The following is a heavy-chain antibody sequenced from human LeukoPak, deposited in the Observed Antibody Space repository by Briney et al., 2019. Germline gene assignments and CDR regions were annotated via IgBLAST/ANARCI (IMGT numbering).Heavy chain of an antibody. CDR1: GYTFTNYA. D-gene: IGHD6-13*01. V-gene: IGHV1-3*01. Sequence: ASVKVSCKASGYTFTNYAMHWVRQAPAQRLEWMGWISAGSGNTKYSQKFQGRVTMTEDTSTDTAYMELSSLRSEDTAVYYCATVKDSSSWYLWSDPWGQGTLVTVSS. CDR3: ATVKDSSSWYLWSDP. J-gene: IGHJ5*02. CDR2: ISAGSGNT.